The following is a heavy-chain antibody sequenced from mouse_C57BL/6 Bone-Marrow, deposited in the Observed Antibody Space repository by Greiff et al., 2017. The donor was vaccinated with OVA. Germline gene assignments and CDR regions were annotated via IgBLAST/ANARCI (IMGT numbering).Heavy chain of an antibody. J-gene: IGHJ3*01. CDR2: IPPNSGST. Sequence: QVQLQQPGAELVKPGASVKLSCKASGYTFTSYWMHWVKQRPGQGLEWIGMIPPNSGSTNYNEKFKSKATLTVDKSSSTAYMQLSSLTSEDSAVYYCARNDYGSTSFAYWGQGTLVTVSA. CDR1: GYTFTSYW. CDR3: ARNDYGSTSFAY. D-gene: IGHD1-1*01. V-gene: IGHV1-64*01.